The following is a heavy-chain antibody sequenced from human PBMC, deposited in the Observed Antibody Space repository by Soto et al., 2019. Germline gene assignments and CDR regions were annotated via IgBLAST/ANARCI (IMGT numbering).Heavy chain of an antibody. Sequence: QVQLQESGPGLVKPSDTLSLTCAVSGYSISSSNWWGWIRQPPGKGLEWIGYIYYSGTTYYNPSLKTRVTMSVDTSKNQFSLKLTSVTAVDTALYYCARREIQGPIDYWGQGTLVTVSS. V-gene: IGHV4-28*01. D-gene: IGHD1-26*01. CDR2: IYYSGTT. CDR3: ARREIQGPIDY. CDR1: GYSISSSNW. J-gene: IGHJ4*02.